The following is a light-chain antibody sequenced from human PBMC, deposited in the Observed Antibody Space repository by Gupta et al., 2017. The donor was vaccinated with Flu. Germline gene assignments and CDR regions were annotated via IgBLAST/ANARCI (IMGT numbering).Light chain of an antibody. CDR3: QQYGSLPLT. V-gene: IGKV3-20*01. CDR2: GAS. CDR1: QSVSDNF. Sequence: ERATPSCRASQSVSDNFLAWHQLKPGQAPRRLIYGASSRATGIPDRFRGRGSGTEFNLTISTLEPEDFAVYYCQQYGSLPLTFGGGTKVEIK. J-gene: IGKJ4*01.